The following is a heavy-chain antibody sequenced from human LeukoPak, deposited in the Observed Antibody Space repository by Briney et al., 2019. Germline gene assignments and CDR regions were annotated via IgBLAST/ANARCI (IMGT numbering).Heavy chain of an antibody. Sequence: SETVSLTCTVSGGSISSGGYYWSWIRQHPGKGLEWIGYIYYSGSTYYNPSLKSRVTISVDTSKNQFSLNLSSVTAADTAVYYCARETRAYYYDSSGFFNYWGQGTLVTVSS. CDR1: GGSISSGGYY. CDR3: ARETRAYYYDSSGFFNY. J-gene: IGHJ4*02. D-gene: IGHD3-22*01. CDR2: IYYSGST. V-gene: IGHV4-31*03.